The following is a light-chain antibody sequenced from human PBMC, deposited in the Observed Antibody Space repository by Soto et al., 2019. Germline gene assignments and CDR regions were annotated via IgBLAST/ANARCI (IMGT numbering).Light chain of an antibody. V-gene: IGKV1-5*03. CDR3: QQYVRYSPYT. CDR1: QTIGTS. J-gene: IGKJ2*01. CDR2: RAS. Sequence: DIQMTQFPSTLSASIGDRVTITCRASQTIGTSLAWYQQKPGNAPKLLIYRASSLEIGVPSRFSGSGSGTEFTLTIRSLQPDDFATYYCQQYVRYSPYTFGQGTRVEIK.